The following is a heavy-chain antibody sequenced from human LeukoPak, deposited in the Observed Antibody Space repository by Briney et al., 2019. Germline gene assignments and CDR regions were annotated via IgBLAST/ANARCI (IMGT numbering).Heavy chain of an antibody. CDR1: GFTFSTYA. Sequence: GGSLRLSCAASGFTFSTYAMNWVRQAPGQGLEWVSAISGSGGSTYYADSVDGRFTISRDNSKNTLYLQMNSLRAEDTAVYYCAKDRHAPGRYCSSTTCFPFDPWGQGTLVTVSS. D-gene: IGHD2-2*01. CDR2: ISGSGGST. V-gene: IGHV3-23*01. J-gene: IGHJ5*02. CDR3: AKDRHAPGRYCSSTTCFPFDP.